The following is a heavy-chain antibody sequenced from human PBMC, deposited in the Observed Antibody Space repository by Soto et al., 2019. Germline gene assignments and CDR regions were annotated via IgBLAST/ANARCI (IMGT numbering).Heavy chain of an antibody. V-gene: IGHV1-2*02. D-gene: IGHD2-15*01. Sequence: QVQLVQSGAGVKKPGPSVKVPCKPSGYTFTVYYIHWLRQAPGQGLEWMGWINPNSGGTKFRQKFQGRVTMTRDTSISTVYMALTGLKSDDTAVYFCARDLAKGGGSAGFDYWGQGTLVAVSS. CDR3: ARDLAKGGGSAGFDY. CDR2: INPNSGGT. J-gene: IGHJ4*02. CDR1: GYTFTVYY.